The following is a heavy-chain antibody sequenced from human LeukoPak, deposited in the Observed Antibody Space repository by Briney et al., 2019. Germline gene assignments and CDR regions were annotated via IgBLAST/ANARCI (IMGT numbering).Heavy chain of an antibody. Sequence: GGSLRLSCAASGLTFISYSMNWVRQAPGKGLEWVSSISSSSSYIFYADSVKGRFTISRDNAKNSLYLQMDSLRAEDTAVYYCARGFGSSWFYFDYWGQGTLVTVSS. CDR2: ISSSSSYI. CDR3: ARGFGSSWFYFDY. V-gene: IGHV3-21*01. J-gene: IGHJ4*02. CDR1: GLTFISYS. D-gene: IGHD6-13*01.